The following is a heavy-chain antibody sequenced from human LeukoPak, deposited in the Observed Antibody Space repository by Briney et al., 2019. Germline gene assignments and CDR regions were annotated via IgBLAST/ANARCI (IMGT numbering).Heavy chain of an antibody. J-gene: IGHJ6*03. Sequence: GGSLRLSCAASGFTFSSYNMNWVRQAPGKGLEWASSITSSSTYIYYADSVKGRFTISRDNARNSLYLQMNSLRVEDTAVYYCARDPYSGNYGDYYYYYMDVWGKGTTVTISS. D-gene: IGHD1-26*01. V-gene: IGHV3-21*01. CDR3: ARDPYSGNYGDYYYYYMDV. CDR2: ITSSSTYI. CDR1: GFTFSSYN.